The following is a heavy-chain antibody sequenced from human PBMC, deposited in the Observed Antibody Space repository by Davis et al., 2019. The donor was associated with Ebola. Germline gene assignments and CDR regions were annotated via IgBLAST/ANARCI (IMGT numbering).Heavy chain of an antibody. CDR3: ASLRRTITGMDDAFDI. CDR2: IYTGDSDT. D-gene: IGHD2-8*02. Sequence: GESLKISCKGSGYSFTSYWIGWVRQMPGKGLEWMGIIYTGDSDTRYNPSFRGRVTIPADKSIKTAFLQWSSLRASDTAMYYCASLRRTITGMDDAFDIWGQGTMVTVSS. CDR1: GYSFTSYW. V-gene: IGHV5-51*01. J-gene: IGHJ3*02.